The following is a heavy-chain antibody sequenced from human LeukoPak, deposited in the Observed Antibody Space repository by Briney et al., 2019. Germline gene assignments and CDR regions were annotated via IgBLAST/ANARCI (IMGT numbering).Heavy chain of an antibody. CDR3: ARGSQYSSSWYYFDY. J-gene: IGHJ4*02. D-gene: IGHD6-13*01. V-gene: IGHV3-74*01. CDR2: INSDGSST. CDR1: GFTFSSYW. Sequence: GGSLRLSCAASGFTFSSYWMHWVRHAPGKGLVWVSRINSDGSSTSYADSVKGRFTISRDNAKNTLYLQMNSLRAEDTAVYYCARGSQYSSSWYYFDYWGQGTLVTVSS.